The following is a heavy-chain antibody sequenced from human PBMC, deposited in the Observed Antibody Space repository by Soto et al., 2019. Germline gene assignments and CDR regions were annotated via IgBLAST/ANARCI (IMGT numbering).Heavy chain of an antibody. CDR3: ASVGPYDSGSYMLRYNWFDP. V-gene: IGHV3-53*01. Sequence: EVQLVDSGGGLIQPGGSLRLSCAAAGFSVSTSHMNWVRQTPGKGLEWVSVIYSGGATYYAASVKGRFTISRDKPKNTVSLQSNSRRAGDTAVYYCASVGPYDSGSYMLRYNWFDPWGQGTLVTVSS. J-gene: IGHJ5*02. D-gene: IGHD3-10*01. CDR2: IYSGGAT. CDR1: GFSVSTSH.